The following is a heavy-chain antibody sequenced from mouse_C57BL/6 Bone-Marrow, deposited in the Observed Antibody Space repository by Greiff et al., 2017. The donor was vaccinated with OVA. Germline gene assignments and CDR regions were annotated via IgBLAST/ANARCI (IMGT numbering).Heavy chain of an antibody. CDR2: ISDGGSYT. D-gene: IGHD4-1*01. Sequence: EVMLVESGGGLVKPGGSLKLSCAASGFTFSSYAMSWVRQTPEKRLEWVATISDGGSYTYYPDNVKGRFTISRDNAKNNLYLQMSHLKSEDTAMYYCAGGGTLTETSLDYWGQGTTLTVSS. CDR3: AGGGTLTETSLDY. CDR1: GFTFSSYA. J-gene: IGHJ2*01. V-gene: IGHV5-4*03.